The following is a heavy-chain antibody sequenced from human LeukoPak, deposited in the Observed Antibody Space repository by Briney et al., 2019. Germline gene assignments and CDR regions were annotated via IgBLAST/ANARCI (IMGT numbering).Heavy chain of an antibody. CDR3: ARDGGGTGVHMGYYYYGMDV. Sequence: ASVKVSCKASGYTFTSYGISWVRQAPGQGFEWMGWISAYNGNTNYAQKLQGRVTMTTDTSTSTAYMELRSLRSDDTAVYYCARDGGGTGVHMGYYYYGMDVWGQGTTVTVSS. CDR2: ISAYNGNT. V-gene: IGHV1-18*01. D-gene: IGHD3-16*01. CDR1: GYTFTSYG. J-gene: IGHJ6*02.